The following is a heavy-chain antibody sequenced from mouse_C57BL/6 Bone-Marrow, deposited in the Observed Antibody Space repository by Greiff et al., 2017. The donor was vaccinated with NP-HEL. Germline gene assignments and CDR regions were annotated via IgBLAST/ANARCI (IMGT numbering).Heavy chain of an antibody. CDR3: ARWGYYGSYWYFDV. CDR2: IDPSDSYT. CDR1: GYTFTSYW. Sequence: QVQLQQPGAELVKPGASVKLSCKASGYTFTSYWMQWVKQRPGQGLEWIGEIDPSDSYTNYNQKFKGKATLTVDTSSSTAYMQLSSLTSEDSAVYYCARWGYYGSYWYFDVWGTGTTVTVSS. J-gene: IGHJ1*03. V-gene: IGHV1-50*01. D-gene: IGHD1-1*01.